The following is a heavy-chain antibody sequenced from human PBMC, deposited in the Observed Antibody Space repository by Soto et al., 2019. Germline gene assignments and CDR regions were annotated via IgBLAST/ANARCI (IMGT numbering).Heavy chain of an antibody. CDR2: IYYDEST. CDR1: GVSLNSGHYY. D-gene: IGHD2-15*01. Sequence: SETLSLTCTVSGVSLNSGHYYWVWIRQSPGKGLAWIASIYYDESTYYNPSLKSRVTISTHKPKNQFSLTLKSVTAADTAVYYCGKVLIGATRHTDVDSWGQGALVTVSS. CDR3: GKVLIGATRHTDVDS. J-gene: IGHJ4*02. V-gene: IGHV4-39*01.